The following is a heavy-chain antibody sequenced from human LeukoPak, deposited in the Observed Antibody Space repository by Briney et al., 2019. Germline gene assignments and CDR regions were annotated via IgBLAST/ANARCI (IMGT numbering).Heavy chain of an antibody. CDR2: ISSSSLYI. J-gene: IGHJ6*03. CDR1: GFTFSSYS. V-gene: IGHV3-21*04. Sequence: GESLRLSCAASGFTFSSYSMNWVRQAPGKGLEWVSSISSSSLYIYYADSVKGRFTISRDNAKNSLYLQMNSLRAEDTAVYYCAKGGEVVAATAYYYYYMDVWGKGTTVTISS. D-gene: IGHD2-15*01. CDR3: AKGGEVVAATAYYYYYMDV.